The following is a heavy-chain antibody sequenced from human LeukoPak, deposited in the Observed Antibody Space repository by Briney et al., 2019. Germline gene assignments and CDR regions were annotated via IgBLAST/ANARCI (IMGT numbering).Heavy chain of an antibody. J-gene: IGHJ6*02. CDR2: ISYDGSNK. CDR3: GSDYDFWSGSHYYYYYGMDV. Sequence: GGSLRLSCAASGFTFSSYAMHWVRQAPGKGLEWVAVISYDGSNKYYADSVKGRFTISRDNSKNTLYLQMNSLRAEDTAVYYCGSDYDFWSGSHYYYYYGMDVWGQGTTVTVSS. CDR1: GFTFSSYA. D-gene: IGHD3-3*01. V-gene: IGHV3-30-3*01.